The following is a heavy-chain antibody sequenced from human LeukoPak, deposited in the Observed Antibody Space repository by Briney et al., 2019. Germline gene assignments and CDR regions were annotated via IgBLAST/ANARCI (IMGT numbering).Heavy chain of an antibody. CDR2: INHSGST. CDR1: GGSFSGYY. Sequence: PSETLSLTCAAYGGSFSGYYWSWIRQPPGKGLEWIGEINHSGSTNYNPSLKSRVTISVDTSKNQFSLKLSSVTAADTAVYYCARGGGWYEVYFQHWGQGTLVTVSP. CDR3: ARGGGWYEVYFQH. J-gene: IGHJ1*01. D-gene: IGHD6-19*01. V-gene: IGHV4-34*01.